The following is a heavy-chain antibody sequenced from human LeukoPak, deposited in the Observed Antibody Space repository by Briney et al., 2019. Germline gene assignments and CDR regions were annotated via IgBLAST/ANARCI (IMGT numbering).Heavy chain of an antibody. CDR2: IYYSGST. V-gene: IGHV4-39*07. CDR3: ARDFAYSSSWPSFGGWFDP. J-gene: IGHJ5*02. Sequence: SETLSLTCTVSGGSISSNSYYWGWIRQPPGKGLEWIGSIYYSGSTNYNPSLKSRVTISVDTSKNQFSLKLSSVTAADTAVYYCARDFAYSSSWPSFGGWFDPWGQGTLVTVSS. CDR1: GGSISSNSYY. D-gene: IGHD6-13*01.